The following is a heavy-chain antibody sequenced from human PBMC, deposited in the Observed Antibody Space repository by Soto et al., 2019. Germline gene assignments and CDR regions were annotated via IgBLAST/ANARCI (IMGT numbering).Heavy chain of an antibody. CDR2: INAGNGNT. CDR1: GYTFTSYA. D-gene: IGHD2-2*01. J-gene: IGHJ4*02. V-gene: IGHV1-3*01. CDR3: ARLARKIVVVPAATIDPFDY. Sequence: QVQLVQSGAEVKKPGASVKVSCKASGYTFTSYAMHWVRQAPGQRLEWMGWINAGNGNTKYSQKFQGRVTITRDTSASTAYIELSSLRSEDTAVYYCARLARKIVVVPAATIDPFDYWRQGTLVTVSS.